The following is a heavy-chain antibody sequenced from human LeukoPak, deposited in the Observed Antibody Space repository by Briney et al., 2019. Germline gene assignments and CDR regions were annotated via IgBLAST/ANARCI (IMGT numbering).Heavy chain of an antibody. J-gene: IGHJ5*02. Sequence: GRSLRLSCAAPGFTFSSYGMHWVRQAPGKGLEWVAVISYDGSNKYYADSVKGRFTISRDNSKNTLYLQMNSLRAEDTAVYYCAKDRAVVTHFGFDPWGQGTLVTVSS. V-gene: IGHV3-30*18. D-gene: IGHD4-23*01. CDR1: GFTFSSYG. CDR2: ISYDGSNK. CDR3: AKDRAVVTHFGFDP.